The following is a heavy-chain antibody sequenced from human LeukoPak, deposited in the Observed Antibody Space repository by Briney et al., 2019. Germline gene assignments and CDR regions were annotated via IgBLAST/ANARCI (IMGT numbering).Heavy chain of an antibody. CDR1: GFTFSSYS. D-gene: IGHD6-19*01. Sequence: GGSLRLSCAASGFTFSSYSMNWVRQAPGKGLEWVSSISSSSSYIYYADSVKGRFTISRDNAKNSLYLQMNSLRAEDTAVYYCARRAYSSGWYVDYWGQGTLVTVSS. V-gene: IGHV3-21*01. J-gene: IGHJ4*02. CDR2: ISSSSSYI. CDR3: ARRAYSSGWYVDY.